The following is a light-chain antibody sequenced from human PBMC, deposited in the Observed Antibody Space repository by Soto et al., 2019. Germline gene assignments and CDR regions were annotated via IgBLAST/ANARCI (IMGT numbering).Light chain of an antibody. CDR3: QQYGSSLFT. J-gene: IGKJ3*01. Sequence: EIVLTQSPGTLSLSPGERATLSCRASQSVSSKYLAWYQQKPGQAPTVLIYGTSIRASGVPERFSGGGSGTDVTLTITRLEPEAFAVYYCQQYGSSLFTFGPGTKIDFK. V-gene: IGKV3-20*01. CDR2: GTS. CDR1: QSVSSKY.